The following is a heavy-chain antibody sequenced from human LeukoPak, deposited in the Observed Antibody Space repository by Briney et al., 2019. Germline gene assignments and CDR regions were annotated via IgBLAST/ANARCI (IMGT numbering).Heavy chain of an antibody. CDR3: ARDSIVAAEYFQH. J-gene: IGHJ1*01. CDR1: GYTFTSYY. V-gene: IGHV1-46*01. D-gene: IGHD1-26*01. Sequence: ASVKVSCKASGYTFTSYYMHWVRQAPGQGLEWMGIINPSGGSTSYAQKFQGRVTMTRDTSTSTVYMELSSLRSEGTAVYYCARDSIVAAEYFQHWGQGTLVTVSS. CDR2: INPSGGST.